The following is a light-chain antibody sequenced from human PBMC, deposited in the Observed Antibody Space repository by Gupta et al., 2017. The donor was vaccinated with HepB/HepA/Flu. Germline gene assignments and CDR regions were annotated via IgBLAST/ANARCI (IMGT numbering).Light chain of an antibody. CDR2: RAS. CDR1: QSISDW. V-gene: IGKV1-5*03. J-gene: IGKJ2*02. CDR3: QQYSTYPCN. Sequence: DIQMTQSPSTLSASVGDRIIITCRASQSISDWLAWFQQKPGKAPKLLIYRASSLESGVPSRFSGSGSGTEFTLTITSLQPDDFATYYCQQYSTYPCNFGQGTKLEIK.